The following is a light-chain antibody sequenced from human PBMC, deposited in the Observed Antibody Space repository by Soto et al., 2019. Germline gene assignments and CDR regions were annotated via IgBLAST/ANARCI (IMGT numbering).Light chain of an antibody. CDR2: DVS. V-gene: IGLV2-14*01. CDR3: SSYTSGSTRV. J-gene: IGLJ1*01. Sequence: QSALTQPASVSGSPGQSITISCTGTSSDVGGYKYVSWYQQHPGEAPKLMIYDVSNRPSGVSNRFSGSKSGNTASLTISGLQAEDEADDYCSSYTSGSTRVFGTGTKVTVL. CDR1: SSDVGGYKY.